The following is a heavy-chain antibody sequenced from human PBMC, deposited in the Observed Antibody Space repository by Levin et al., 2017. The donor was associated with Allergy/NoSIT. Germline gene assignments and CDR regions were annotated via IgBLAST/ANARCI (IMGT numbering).Heavy chain of an antibody. Sequence: LSLTCAASGFTFSSSWMHWVRQAPGKGLVWVSRINSDGSSTSYADSVKGRFTISRDNAKNTLYLQMNSLRAEDTAVYYCAGFLPPGLGFDPWGQGTLVTVSS. CDR3: AGFLPPGLGFDP. CDR1: GFTFSSSW. V-gene: IGHV3-74*01. J-gene: IGHJ5*02. D-gene: IGHD3-3*01. CDR2: INSDGSST.